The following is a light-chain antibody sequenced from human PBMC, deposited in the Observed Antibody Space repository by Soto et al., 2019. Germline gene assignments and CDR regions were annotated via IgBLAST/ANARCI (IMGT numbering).Light chain of an antibody. V-gene: IGKV1-9*01. Sequence: DIQLTLSPSFLSASVGDRVTITCRASQYISSHLACYQQKPGKAPKLLIYAASTLQSGVPPGFGGSGSGTEFTLTITRLQPEDFATYYCQQVKTYPLTFGGGTKVEIK. J-gene: IGKJ4*01. CDR2: AAS. CDR1: QYISSH. CDR3: QQVKTYPLT.